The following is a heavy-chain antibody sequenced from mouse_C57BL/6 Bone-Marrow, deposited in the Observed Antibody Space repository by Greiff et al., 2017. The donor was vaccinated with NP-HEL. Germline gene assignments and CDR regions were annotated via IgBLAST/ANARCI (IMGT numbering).Heavy chain of an antibody. CDR3: ARHYLYYFDY. Sequence: QVQLQQPGAELVKPGASVKLSCKASGYTFTSYWMQWVKQRPGQGLEWIGEIDPSDSYTNYNQKFKGKATLTVDTSSSTAYMQLSSLTSEDSAVYYCARHYLYYFDYWGQGTTLTVSS. J-gene: IGHJ2*01. CDR2: IDPSDSYT. D-gene: IGHD1-2*01. V-gene: IGHV1-50*01. CDR1: GYTFTSYW.